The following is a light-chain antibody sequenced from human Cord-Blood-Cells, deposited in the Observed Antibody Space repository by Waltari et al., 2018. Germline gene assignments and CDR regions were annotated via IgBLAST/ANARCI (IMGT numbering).Light chain of an antibody. Sequence: SSELTQDPAVSVALGQTVRITCQGDSLRSYYASWYQQKPGQAPVLVIYGKNNRPSGIPDRCSGSSSGNTASLTITGAQAEDEADYYCNSRDSSGNHVVFGRGTKLTVL. J-gene: IGLJ2*01. CDR1: SLRSYY. CDR3: NSRDSSGNHVV. CDR2: GKN. V-gene: IGLV3-19*01.